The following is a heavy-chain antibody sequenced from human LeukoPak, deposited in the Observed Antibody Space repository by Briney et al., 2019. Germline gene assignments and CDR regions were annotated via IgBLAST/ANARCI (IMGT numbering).Heavy chain of an antibody. CDR1: GYTFTSYD. CDR2: MNPNSGKT. CDR3: ARNIPLLWFGELSLSAFDI. J-gene: IGHJ3*02. V-gene: IGHV1-8*03. Sequence: ASVKVSCKASGYTFTSYDINWVRQATGQGLEWMAWMNPNSGKTGYGQKFQGRVSITRDTSISTVYMELSSLRSEDTAVYYCARNIPLLWFGELSLSAFDIWGQGTMVTVSS. D-gene: IGHD3-10*01.